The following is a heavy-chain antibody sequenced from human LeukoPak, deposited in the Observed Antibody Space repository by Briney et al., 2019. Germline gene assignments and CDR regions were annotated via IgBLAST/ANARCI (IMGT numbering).Heavy chain of an antibody. V-gene: IGHV1-46*01. CDR1: GYTFTSYG. CDR2: INPSGGST. CDR3: AREVGGIVVVPAAMDWSAFDI. J-gene: IGHJ3*02. D-gene: IGHD2-2*01. Sequence: ASVKVSCKASGYTFTSYGISWVRQAPGQGLEWMGIINPSGGSTSYAQKFQGRVTMTRGTSTSTVYMELSSLRSEDTAVYYCAREVGGIVVVPAAMDWSAFDIWGQGTMVTVSS.